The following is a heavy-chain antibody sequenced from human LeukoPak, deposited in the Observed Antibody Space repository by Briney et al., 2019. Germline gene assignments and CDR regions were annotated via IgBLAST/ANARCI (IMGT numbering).Heavy chain of an antibody. J-gene: IGHJ4*02. CDR1: GFTFSSYG. CDR3: AKDPTGYYYDSSGYYGGY. V-gene: IGHV3-30*02. Sequence: GGSLRLSCAASGFTFSSYGMHWVRQAPGKGLEWVAFIRYDGSNKYYADSVKGRFTISRDNSKNTLYLQMNSLRAEDTVVYYCAKDPTGYYYDSSGYYGGYWGQGTLVTVSS. D-gene: IGHD3-22*01. CDR2: IRYDGSNK.